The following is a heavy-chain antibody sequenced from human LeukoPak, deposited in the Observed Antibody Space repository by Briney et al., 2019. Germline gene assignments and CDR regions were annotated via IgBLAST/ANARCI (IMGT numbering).Heavy chain of an antibody. J-gene: IGHJ3*02. V-gene: IGHV4-61*02. D-gene: IGHD4-17*01. CDR1: GDSISSGDYY. CDR2: ISSSGST. Sequence: TLSLTCTVSGDSISSGDYYWSWIRQPAGKGLEWIGRISSSGSTNYNPSLKSRVTISVDTSKNQFSLKLSSVTAADTAVYYCARGPTGDEAFDIWGQGTMVTVSS. CDR3: ARGPTGDEAFDI.